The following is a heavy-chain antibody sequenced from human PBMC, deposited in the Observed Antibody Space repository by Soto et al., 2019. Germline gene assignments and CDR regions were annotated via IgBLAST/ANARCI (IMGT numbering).Heavy chain of an antibody. CDR1: GFTFSSYG. D-gene: IGHD2-2*01. V-gene: IGHV3-30*18. J-gene: IGHJ4*02. CDR2: ISYDGSYK. Sequence: GGSLRLSCAAPGFTFSSYGMHWVRQAPGKGMEWVAVISYDGSYKYYADSVKGRFTISRDNYKNTLYLQMNSMRAEEAAMYYCSKDASGYCSSSSCYSHFDYWGQGTLVTVSS. CDR3: SKDASGYCSSSSCYSHFDY.